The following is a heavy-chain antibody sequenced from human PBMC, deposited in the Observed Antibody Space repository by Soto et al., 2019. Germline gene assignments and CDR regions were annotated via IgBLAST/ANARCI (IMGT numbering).Heavy chain of an antibody. CDR1: GNSIATGAYY. J-gene: IGHJ3*01. D-gene: IGHD2-2*01. CDR3: ARVRRSTTLLGAFDL. V-gene: IGHV4-31*03. CDR2: ISYSGTT. Sequence: PSETLSLTCTVSGNSIATGAYYWSWMRPHPGKGLEWMGYISYSGTTYYIPSLKSRFTISVDTSKNQFSLILTAVTAADTAGYYCARVRRSTTLLGAFDLWGPGTKVTVSS.